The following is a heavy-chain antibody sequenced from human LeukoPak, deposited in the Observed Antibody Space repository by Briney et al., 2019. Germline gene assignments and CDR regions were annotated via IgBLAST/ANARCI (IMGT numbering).Heavy chain of an antibody. J-gene: IGHJ6*03. CDR2: IIPIFGTA. D-gene: IGHD4-11*01. Sequence: SVKVSCKASGGTFSSYAISWVRQAPGQGLEWMGGIIPIFGTANYAQKFQGRVTITADESTSTAYMELSSLRSEDTAVYYCARVGFSKFYHHMDVWGKGTTVTVSS. CDR1: GGTFSSYA. V-gene: IGHV1-69*13. CDR3: ARVGFSKFYHHMDV.